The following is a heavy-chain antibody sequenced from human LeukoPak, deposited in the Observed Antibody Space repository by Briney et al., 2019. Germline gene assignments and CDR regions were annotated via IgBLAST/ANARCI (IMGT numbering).Heavy chain of an antibody. CDR1: GDSISTSKSY. CDR3: ARLQAYRSRSD. V-gene: IGHV4-39*01. D-gene: IGHD2-21*01. Sequence: PSETLSLTCTVSGDSISTSKSYWGWIRQPPLKGLEWIGSIYYTGNTYYNASLKSRVTISVDTSKNQFSLSLTSVTAAGTAVYYCARLQAYRSRSDWGQGTLVTVSS. J-gene: IGHJ4*02. CDR2: IYYTGNT.